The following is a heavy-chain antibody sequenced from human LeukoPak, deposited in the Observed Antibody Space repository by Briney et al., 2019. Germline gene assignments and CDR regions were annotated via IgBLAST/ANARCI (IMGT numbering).Heavy chain of an antibody. D-gene: IGHD2-2*01. CDR3: AKYCSTTSCYYLDY. CDR2: IYYSGST. J-gene: IGHJ4*02. V-gene: IGHV4-30-4*01. Sequence: SETLSLTCTVSGGSISSGDYYWSWIRHPPGKGLEWIGYIYYSGSTYYNPSLKSRVTISVDTSKNQFSLKLSSVTAADTAVYYCAKYCSTTSCYYLDYWGQGILVTVSS. CDR1: GGSISSGDYY.